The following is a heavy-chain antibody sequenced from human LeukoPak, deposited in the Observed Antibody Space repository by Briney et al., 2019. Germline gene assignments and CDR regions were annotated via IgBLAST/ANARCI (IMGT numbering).Heavy chain of an antibody. D-gene: IGHD3-10*01. J-gene: IGHJ5*02. CDR3: ARPGITMVRGFDP. CDR1: GGSISSSSYY. CDR2: IYYSGST. V-gene: IGHV4-39*01. Sequence: SETLSLTCTVSGGSISSSSYYWGWIRQPPGKGLEWIGSIYYSGSTYYNPSLKSRVTISVDTSKNQFSLKLSSVTAADTAVYYCARPGITMVRGFDPWGQGTLVTVSS.